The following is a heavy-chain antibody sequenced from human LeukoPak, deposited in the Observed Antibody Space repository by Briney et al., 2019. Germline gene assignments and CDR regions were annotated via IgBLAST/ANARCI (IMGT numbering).Heavy chain of an antibody. D-gene: IGHD5-18*01. CDR3: ARYTVLVSGTFDY. J-gene: IGHJ4*02. CDR1: GFILSDYY. V-gene: IGHV3-11*01. Sequence: GGSLRLSCAASGFILSDYYMSWIRQAPGKGLEWVSYISRSGSTTYYADSVKGRFTIPRDNAKNSLYLQMNSLRAEDTAVYYCARYTVLVSGTFDYWGQGTLVTVSS. CDR2: ISRSGSTT.